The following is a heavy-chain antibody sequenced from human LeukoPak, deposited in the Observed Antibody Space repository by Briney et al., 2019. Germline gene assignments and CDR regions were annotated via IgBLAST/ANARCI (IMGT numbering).Heavy chain of an antibody. Sequence: GGSLRLSCAASRFTFSSYAMSWVRQAPGKGLEWVSAISGSGGSTYYADSVKGRFTISRDNSKNTLYLQMNSLRAEDTAVYYCAKDGQYSSSSPYYFDYWGQGTLVTVSS. CDR3: AKDGQYSSSSPYYFDY. D-gene: IGHD6-6*01. CDR1: RFTFSSYA. J-gene: IGHJ4*02. CDR2: ISGSGGST. V-gene: IGHV3-23*01.